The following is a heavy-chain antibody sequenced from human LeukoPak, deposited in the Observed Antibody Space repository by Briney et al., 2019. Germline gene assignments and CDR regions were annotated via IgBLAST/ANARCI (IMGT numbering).Heavy chain of an antibody. CDR1: GYTFTKYL. CDR3: ARPSYCVADNCGYWLDP. D-gene: IGHD2-21*01. V-gene: IGHV1-46*01. CDR2: INPQGDIT. Sequence: ASVKVSCKTSGYTFTKYLIHWVRQAPGQGLEWIGTINPQGDITNYAQRFQGRITLTEDTSTSTVYMELSSLTSEDTAVYYCARPSYCVADNCGYWLDPWGPGTLVTVSS. J-gene: IGHJ5*02.